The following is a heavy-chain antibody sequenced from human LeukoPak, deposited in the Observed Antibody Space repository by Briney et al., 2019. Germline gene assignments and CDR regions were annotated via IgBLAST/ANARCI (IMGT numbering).Heavy chain of an antibody. CDR2: IYYSGST. D-gene: IGHD3-22*01. Sequence: SETLSLTCTVSGGSISYYYWSWIRQPPGKGLEWIGRIYYSGSTYYNPSLKSRVTISVDTSKNQFSLRLSSVTAADTAVYYCARHYYDSSGYGDAFDIWGQGTMVTVSS. V-gene: IGHV4-39*01. J-gene: IGHJ3*02. CDR1: GGSISYYY. CDR3: ARHYYDSSGYGDAFDI.